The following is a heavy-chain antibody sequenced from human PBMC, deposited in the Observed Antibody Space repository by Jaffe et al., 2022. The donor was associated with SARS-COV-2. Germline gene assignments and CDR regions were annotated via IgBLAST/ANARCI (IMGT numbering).Heavy chain of an antibody. CDR1: GFTFDDYA. CDR3: AKDYDYVWGSYRFDY. J-gene: IGHJ4*02. Sequence: EVQLVESGGGLVQPGRSLRLSCAASGFTFDDYAMHWVRQAPGKGLEWVSGISWNSGSIGYADSVKGRFTISRDNAKNSLYLQMNSLRAEDTALYYCAKDYDYVWGSYRFDYWGQGTLVTVSS. CDR2: ISWNSGSI. V-gene: IGHV3-9*01. D-gene: IGHD3-16*02.